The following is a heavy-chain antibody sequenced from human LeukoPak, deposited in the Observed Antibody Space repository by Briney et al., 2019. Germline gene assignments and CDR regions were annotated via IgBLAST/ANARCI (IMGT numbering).Heavy chain of an antibody. CDR3: ARDSYDFWSGYQDY. Sequence: ASVNVSCTVSGYTLTELSMHWVRQAPGKGLEWMGGFDPEDGETIYAQKFQGRVTMTRDTSTSTVYMELSSLRSEDTAVYYCARDSYDFWSGYQDYWGQGTLVTVSS. D-gene: IGHD3-3*01. J-gene: IGHJ4*02. CDR2: FDPEDGET. CDR1: GYTLTELS. V-gene: IGHV1-24*01.